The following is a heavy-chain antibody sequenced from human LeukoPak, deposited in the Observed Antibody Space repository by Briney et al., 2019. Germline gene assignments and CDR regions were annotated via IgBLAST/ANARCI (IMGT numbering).Heavy chain of an antibody. CDR1: GFTISDYT. D-gene: IGHD5-12*01. CDR3: TRDVSYSFDF. Sequence: RAGWSLRLSCVASGFTISDYTMQWIRQAPGKGLVWVSRINRDGTTTTYADPVKGRFTSSRDNAKNTVYLQMNSLSAEDTAIYYCTRDVSYSFDFWGQGILVTVSS. J-gene: IGHJ4*02. CDR2: INRDGTTT. V-gene: IGHV3-74*01.